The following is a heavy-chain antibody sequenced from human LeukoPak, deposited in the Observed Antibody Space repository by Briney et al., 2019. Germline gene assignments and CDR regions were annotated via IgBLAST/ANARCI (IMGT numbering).Heavy chain of an antibody. J-gene: IGHJ4*02. Sequence: SGGSLRLSCAASGFTFSSYWMSWVRQAPGKGLEWVANIKQDGSEKYYVDSVKGRFTISRDNAKNSLYLQMNSLRAEDTAVYCCASELPSSSWYDYWGQGTLVTVSS. CDR1: GFTFSSYW. V-gene: IGHV3-7*01. D-gene: IGHD6-13*01. CDR3: ASELPSSSWYDY. CDR2: IKQDGSEK.